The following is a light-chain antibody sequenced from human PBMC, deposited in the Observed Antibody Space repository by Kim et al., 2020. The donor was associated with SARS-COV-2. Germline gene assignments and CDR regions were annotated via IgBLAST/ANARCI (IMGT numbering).Light chain of an antibody. CDR3: QQYKTSSPT. J-gene: IGKJ1*01. Sequence: DIQMTQSPSSVSASVGDRVTISCRASQSISNFLAWYQQKPGKAPKLLIYEASRLENWAPTRFSGSGSGTEFTLTINSLHPDDFATYYCQQYKTSSPTFGQGTKVDIK. CDR1: QSISNF. V-gene: IGKV1-5*03. CDR2: EAS.